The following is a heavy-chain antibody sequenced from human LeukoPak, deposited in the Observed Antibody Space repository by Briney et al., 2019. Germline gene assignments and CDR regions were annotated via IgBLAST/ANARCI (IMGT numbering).Heavy chain of an antibody. D-gene: IGHD1-1*01. V-gene: IGHV4-59*12. Sequence: SETLSLTCTVSGGSISSYYWSWIRQPPGKGLEWIGYIYYSGSTNYNPSLKSRVTISVDTSKNQFSLKLSSVTAADTAVYYCARDRSERYAFDIWGQGTMVTVSS. CDR3: ARDRSERYAFDI. CDR2: IYYSGST. J-gene: IGHJ3*02. CDR1: GGSISSYY.